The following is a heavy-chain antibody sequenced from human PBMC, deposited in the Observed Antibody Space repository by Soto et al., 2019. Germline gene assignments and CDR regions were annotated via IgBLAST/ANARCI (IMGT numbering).Heavy chain of an antibody. CDR2: IWYDGSNK. V-gene: IGHV3-33*01. D-gene: IGHD2-2*01. J-gene: IGHJ4*02. CDR3: ASSSSTSPYYFVY. Sequence: QVQLVESGGGVVQPGRSLRLSCAASGFTFSSYGMHWVRQAPGKGLEWVAVIWYDGSNKYYADSVKGRFTISRDNSKNTLYLQMNSLRAEDTAVYYCASSSSTSPYYFVYWGQGTLVTVSS. CDR1: GFTFSSYG.